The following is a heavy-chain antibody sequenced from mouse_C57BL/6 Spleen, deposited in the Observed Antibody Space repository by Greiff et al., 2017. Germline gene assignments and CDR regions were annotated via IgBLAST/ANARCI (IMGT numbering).Heavy chain of an antibody. CDR2: ISYDGSN. Sequence: EVKLQESGPGLVKPSQSLSLTCSVTGYSITSGYYWNWLRQFPGNKLEWMGYISYDGSNNYNPSLKNRISITRDTSKNQFFLKLNSVTTEDTATYYCAREEVLRYFDYWGQGTTLTVSS. CDR1: GYSITSGYY. D-gene: IGHD1-1*01. J-gene: IGHJ2*01. CDR3: AREEVLRYFDY. V-gene: IGHV3-6*01.